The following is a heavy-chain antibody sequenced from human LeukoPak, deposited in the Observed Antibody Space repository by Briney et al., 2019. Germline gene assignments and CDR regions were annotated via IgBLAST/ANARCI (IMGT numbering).Heavy chain of an antibody. CDR3: ARDGGALYYYYGMDV. Sequence: GASVKVSCKASGGTFSSYAISWVRQAPGQGLEWMGGIIPIFGTANYAQKFQGRVTITADESTSTAYMELSSLRSEDTAVYYCARDGGALYYYYGMDVWGQGTTVTVSS. D-gene: IGHD3-16*01. V-gene: IGHV1-69*13. CDR2: IIPIFGTA. CDR1: GGTFSSYA. J-gene: IGHJ6*02.